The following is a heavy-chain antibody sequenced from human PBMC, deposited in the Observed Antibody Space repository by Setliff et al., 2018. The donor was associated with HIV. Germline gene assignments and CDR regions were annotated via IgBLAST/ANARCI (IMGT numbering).Heavy chain of an antibody. D-gene: IGHD2-15*01. CDR1: GGSFSGYY. J-gene: IGHJ4*02. V-gene: IGHV4-34*01. CDR3: ARGPGYCSGGSCYSVPPLGY. CDR2: INHSGST. Sequence: SETLSLTCAVYGGSFSGYYWSWIRQPPGKGPEWIGEINHSGSTNYNPSLKSRVTISVDTSKNQFSLKLSSVTAADTAVYYCARGPGYCSGGSCYSVPPLGYWGQGTLVTVSS.